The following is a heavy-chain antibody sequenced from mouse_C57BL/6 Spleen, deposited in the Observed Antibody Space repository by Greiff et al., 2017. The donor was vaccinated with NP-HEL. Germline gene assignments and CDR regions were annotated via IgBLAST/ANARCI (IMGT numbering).Heavy chain of an antibody. CDR2: IYPGDGDT. Sequence: VKLMESGPELVKPGASVKISCKASGYAFSSSWMNWVKQRPGKGLEWIGRIYPGDGDTNYNGKFKGKATLTADKSSSTAYMQLSSLTSEDSAVYFCARGDYYGSSYGNYFDYWAKAPLSQSPQ. CDR3: ARGDYYGSSYGNYFDY. V-gene: IGHV1-82*01. CDR1: GYAFSSSW. D-gene: IGHD1-1*01. J-gene: IGHJ2*01.